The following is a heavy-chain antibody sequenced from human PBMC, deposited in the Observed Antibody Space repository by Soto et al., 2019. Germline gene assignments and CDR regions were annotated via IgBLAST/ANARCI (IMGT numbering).Heavy chain of an antibody. J-gene: IGHJ4*02. V-gene: IGHV4-30-2*01. CDR2: IYHSGST. Sequence: SETLSLTCAVSGGSISSDDYSWSWIRQPPGSGLKWIGYIYHSGSTYYNPSLRSRVTISIDKSKNQFSLRLNSVTAADTAVYYCARVGGSGYFDSWGQGSLVTVSS. CDR1: GGSISSDDYS. D-gene: IGHD3-10*01. CDR3: ARVGGSGYFDS.